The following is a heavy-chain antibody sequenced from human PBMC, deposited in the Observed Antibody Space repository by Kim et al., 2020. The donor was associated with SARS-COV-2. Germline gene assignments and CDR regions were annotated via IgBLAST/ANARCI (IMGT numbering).Heavy chain of an antibody. CDR3: AKNSGWAYFEY. CDR1: GLSISNSG. D-gene: IGHD6-19*01. CDR2: LTSTGVAT. J-gene: IGHJ4*02. V-gene: IGHV3-23*01. Sequence: GGSLRLSYTASGLSISNSGMSWVRQAPGRGLEWVSTLTSTGVATLYSDSVKGRFIISRDTSKLYLQMNSLRAEDTAVYYCAKNSGWAYFEYSGPGAPVTV.